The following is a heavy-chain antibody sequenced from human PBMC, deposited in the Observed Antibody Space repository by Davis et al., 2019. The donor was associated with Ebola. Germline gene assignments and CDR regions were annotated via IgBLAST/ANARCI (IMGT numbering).Heavy chain of an antibody. CDR3: ARDAAAGSYYYYGMDV. CDR2: ISYDGSNK. V-gene: IGHV3-30-3*01. J-gene: IGHJ6*02. Sequence: GESLKISCAASGFTFSSYAMSWVRQAPGKGLEWVAVISYDGSNKYYADSVKGRFTISRDNAKNSLYLQMNSLRAEDTAVYYCARDAAAGSYYYYGMDVWGQGTTVTVSS. D-gene: IGHD6-25*01. CDR1: GFTFSSYA.